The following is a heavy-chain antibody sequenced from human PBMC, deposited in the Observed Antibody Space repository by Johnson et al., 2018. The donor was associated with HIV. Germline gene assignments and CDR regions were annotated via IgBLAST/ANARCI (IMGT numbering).Heavy chain of an antibody. J-gene: IGHJ3*02. Sequence: VQLVESGGGLVKPGGSLRLSCAASGFTFSSFAMHWVRQAPGKGLEWVGRIKRKIEGETTDYAAPVKGRFTISRDDSKNTLYLQMNSLTTEDTAVYYCTTAIVIDALDIWGSRKGGRESRAAFDIWGQGTMVTVSS. CDR3: TTAIVIDALDIWGSRKGGRESRAAFDI. V-gene: IGHV3-15*01. CDR1: GFTFSSFA. CDR2: IKRKIEGETT. D-gene: IGHD3-16*02.